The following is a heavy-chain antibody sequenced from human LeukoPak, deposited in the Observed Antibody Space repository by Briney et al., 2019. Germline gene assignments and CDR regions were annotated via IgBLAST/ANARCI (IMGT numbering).Heavy chain of an antibody. CDR2: ISAYNGNT. V-gene: IGHV1-18*01. J-gene: IGHJ4*02. CDR1: GYTCTTIG. Sequence: ASVKVSCKASGYTCTTIGPSWVRQAPGQGLEWMGWISAYNGNTKYAQKLQGRVTMTTDTSTSTAYMALRSLRSDDTAVYFCARDPRTVVTSEALDYWGQGTLVTVSS. D-gene: IGHD4-23*01. CDR3: ARDPRTVVTSEALDY.